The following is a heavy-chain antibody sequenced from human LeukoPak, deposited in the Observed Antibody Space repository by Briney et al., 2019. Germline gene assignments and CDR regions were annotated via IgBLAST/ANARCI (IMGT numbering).Heavy chain of an antibody. D-gene: IGHD1-26*01. J-gene: IGHJ4*02. Sequence: GGSLRLSCLTSGFTLSTNAMSWVRQAPGKGLEWILGISGSGASTYYADSVKGRFTISRDDSRNTLYLQMNSLRGDDTAVYYCAKDVGKWESLHFFDYWGQGTLVTVSS. CDR3: AKDVGKWESLHFFDY. V-gene: IGHV3-23*01. CDR1: GFTLSTNA. CDR2: ISGSGAST.